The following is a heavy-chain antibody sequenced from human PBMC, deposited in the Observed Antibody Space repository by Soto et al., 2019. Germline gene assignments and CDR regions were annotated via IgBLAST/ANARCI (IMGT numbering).Heavy chain of an antibody. V-gene: IGHV3-33*01. J-gene: IGHJ3*02. CDR1: GFTFSSYG. CDR3: ARQGVVVIASSADAFDI. D-gene: IGHD2-21*01. Sequence: GGSLRLSCAASGFTFSSYGMHWVRQAPGKGLEWVAVIWSDGSNKYYADSVKGRFTISRDNSKNTLYLQMNSLRAEDTAVYYCARQGVVVIASSADAFDIWGQGTMVTVSS. CDR2: IWSDGSNK.